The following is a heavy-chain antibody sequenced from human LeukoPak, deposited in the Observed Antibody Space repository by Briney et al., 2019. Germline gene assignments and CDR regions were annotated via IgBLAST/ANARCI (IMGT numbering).Heavy chain of an antibody. CDR1: GFTFSSYA. J-gene: IGHJ4*02. V-gene: IGHV3-64*01. D-gene: IGHD5-18*01. Sequence: GGSLRLSCAASGFTFSSYAMHWVRQAPGKGLEYVSAISSNGGSTYYANSVKGRFTISRDNSKNTLYLQMNSLRAEDTAVYYCARAGGYSYGFDYWGQGTLVTVSS. CDR3: ARAGGYSYGFDY. CDR2: ISSNGGST.